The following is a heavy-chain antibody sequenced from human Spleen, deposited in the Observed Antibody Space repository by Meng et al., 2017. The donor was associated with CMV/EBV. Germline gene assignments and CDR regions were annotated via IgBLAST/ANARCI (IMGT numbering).Heavy chain of an antibody. CDR1: GFTVSSNY. J-gene: IGHJ6*02. CDR2: IYSGGNT. Sequence: GESLKISCAATGFTVSSNYMNWVRQAPGKGLEWVSVIYSGGNTYYADSVKGRFTISRDDSKNTLYLEMNSLIAEDTAMYYCARVPPYHSSGYSYYNYYGMDVWGQGTTVTVSS. V-gene: IGHV3-53*01. CDR3: ARVPPYHSSGYSYYNYYGMDV. D-gene: IGHD3-22*01.